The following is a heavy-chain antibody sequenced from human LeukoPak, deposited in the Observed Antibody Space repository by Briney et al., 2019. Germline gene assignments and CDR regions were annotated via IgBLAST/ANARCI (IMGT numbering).Heavy chain of an antibody. CDR1: GFTFGDYY. J-gene: IGHJ4*02. D-gene: IGHD3-3*01. V-gene: IGHV3-48*01. CDR2: ISSSSSTI. CDR3: ARDGSYYDFWSGYQDDY. Sequence: GGSLRLSCAASGFTFGDYYMNWVRQAPGKGLEWVSYISSSSSTIYYADSVKGRFTISRDNAKNSLYLQMNSLRAEDTAVYYCARDGSYYDFWSGYQDDYWGQGTLVTVSS.